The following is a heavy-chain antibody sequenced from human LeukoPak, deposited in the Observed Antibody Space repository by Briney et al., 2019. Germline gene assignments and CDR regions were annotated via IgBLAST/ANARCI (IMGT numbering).Heavy chain of an antibody. CDR1: GYTFTSYG. Sequence: ASVKVSFKASGYTFTSYGSSWVRQAPGQGLEWMGWISAYNGNTNYAQKLQGSVTMTTDTPTSTAYIELRSPRSDDTAVYCCARGSGSYPTWFDPWGQGTLVTVSS. V-gene: IGHV1-18*04. CDR3: ARGSGSYPTWFDP. D-gene: IGHD3-10*01. CDR2: ISAYNGNT. J-gene: IGHJ5*02.